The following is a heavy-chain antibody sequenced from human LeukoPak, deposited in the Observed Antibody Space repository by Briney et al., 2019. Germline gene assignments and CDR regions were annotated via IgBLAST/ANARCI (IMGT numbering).Heavy chain of an antibody. D-gene: IGHD3-10*01. J-gene: IGHJ4*02. CDR2: IGGSDGST. V-gene: IGHV3-23*01. Sequence: GGSLRLSCVASGFTFNNYYMTWVRRAPGKGLEWVSTIGGSDGSTYYADSVKGRFTISRDNAKNTQSLQMSSLRTEDTAIYYCVKDRYVARGDYLDFWGQGTLVTVSS. CDR1: GFTFNNYY. CDR3: VKDRYVARGDYLDF.